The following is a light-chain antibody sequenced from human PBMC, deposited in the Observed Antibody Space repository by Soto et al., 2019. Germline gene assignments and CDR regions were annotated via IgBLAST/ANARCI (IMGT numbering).Light chain of an antibody. Sequence: EIVLTQSPGTLSLSPGERATLSCGASQTISNNFLAWYQQKPGQAPRLLIYGASFRAGGIPDRFSGSGSRTDFTLTSSRVEPEDFAVYYCQQYGSSPRTFGQGTKVDIK. CDR1: QTISNNF. CDR2: GAS. J-gene: IGKJ1*01. V-gene: IGKV3-20*01. CDR3: QQYGSSPRT.